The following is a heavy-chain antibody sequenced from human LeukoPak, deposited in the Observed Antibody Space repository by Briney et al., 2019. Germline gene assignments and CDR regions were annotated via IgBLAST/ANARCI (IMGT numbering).Heavy chain of an antibody. J-gene: IGHJ3*02. CDR1: GFTFSSYS. CDR3: ARMWAGAFDI. V-gene: IGHV3-21*01. Sequence: PGGSLRLSCAASGFTFSSYSMNWVRQAPGKGLEWVSSISSSSSYIHYADSVKGRFTISRDDAKNSLYLQMNSLRAEDTAVYYCARMWAGAFDIWGQGTMVTVSS. D-gene: IGHD1-14*01. CDR2: ISSSSSYI.